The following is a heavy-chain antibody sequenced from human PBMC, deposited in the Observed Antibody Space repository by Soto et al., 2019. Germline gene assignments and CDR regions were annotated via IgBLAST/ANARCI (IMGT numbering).Heavy chain of an antibody. V-gene: IGHV4-34*01. Sequence: SLTCTVSGGSFSGYYWSWIRQPPGKGLEWIGEINHSGSTNYNPSLKSQVTISVDTSKNQFSLKLSSVTAADTAVYYCARGRGYCSGGSCARRERDAFDIWGQGTMVTVSS. CDR2: INHSGST. D-gene: IGHD2-15*01. J-gene: IGHJ3*02. CDR3: ARGRGYCSGGSCARRERDAFDI. CDR1: GGSFSGYY.